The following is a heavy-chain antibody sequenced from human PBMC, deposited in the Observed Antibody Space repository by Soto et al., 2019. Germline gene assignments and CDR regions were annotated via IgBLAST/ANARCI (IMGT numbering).Heavy chain of an antibody. V-gene: IGHV5-10-1*01. J-gene: IGHJ4*02. CDR3: ARLTPARDSTGCDICDY. D-gene: IGHD3-22*01. CDR1: GYSFTTYW. Sequence: ESLKISCQASGYSFTTYWISWVRQMPGKGLECMGRIDPTDSYTDYGPSFEGHVTMSVDRSINTAYLEWSSLKASDSAMYYCARLTPARDSTGCDICDYWGLGTLVTVSS. CDR2: IDPTDSYT.